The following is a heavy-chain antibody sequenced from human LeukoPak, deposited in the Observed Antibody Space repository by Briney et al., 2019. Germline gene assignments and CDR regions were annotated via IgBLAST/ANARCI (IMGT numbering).Heavy chain of an antibody. V-gene: IGHV3-21*01. CDR2: ISSSSSYI. D-gene: IGHD6-13*01. J-gene: IGHJ4*02. Sequence: GGSLRLSCAASGFTFSSYSVNWVRQAPGKGLEWVSSISSSSSYIYYADSVKGRFTISRDNAKNSLYLQMNSLRAEDTAVYYCARGWGGRSSSWYRSDYWGQGTLVTVSS. CDR1: GFTFSSYS. CDR3: ARGWGGRSSSWYRSDY.